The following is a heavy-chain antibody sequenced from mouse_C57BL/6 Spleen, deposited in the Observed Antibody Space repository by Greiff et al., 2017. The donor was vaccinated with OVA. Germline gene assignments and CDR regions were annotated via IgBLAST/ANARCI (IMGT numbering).Heavy chain of an antibody. V-gene: IGHV5-17*01. CDR2: ISSGSSTI. Sequence: EVMLVESGGGLVKPGGSLKLSCAASGFTFSDYGMHWVRQAPEKGLEWVAYISSGSSTIYYAETVKGRFTISRDNAKNTLFLQMTSLRSEDTAMYYCARDSNYFYAMDYWGQGTSVTVSS. J-gene: IGHJ4*01. D-gene: IGHD2-5*01. CDR1: GFTFSDYG. CDR3: ARDSNYFYAMDY.